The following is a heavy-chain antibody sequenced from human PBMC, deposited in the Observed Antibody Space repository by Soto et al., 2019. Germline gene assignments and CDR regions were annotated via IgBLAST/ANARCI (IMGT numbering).Heavy chain of an antibody. CDR2: INPNSGGT. CDR3: ARDAGGIAVAPRYFDY. Sequence: QVQLVQSGAEVKKPGASVKVSCKASGYTFTGYYMHWVRQAPGQGLEWMGWINPNSGGTNYAQKFQGWVTMTRDTYISTAYMELSRLRSDDTAMYYCARDAGGIAVAPRYFDYWGQGTLVTVSS. D-gene: IGHD6-19*01. J-gene: IGHJ4*02. V-gene: IGHV1-2*04. CDR1: GYTFTGYY.